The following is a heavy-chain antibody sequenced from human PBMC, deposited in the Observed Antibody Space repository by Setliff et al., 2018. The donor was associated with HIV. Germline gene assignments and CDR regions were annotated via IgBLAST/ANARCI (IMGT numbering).Heavy chain of an antibody. CDR2: IYPGDSET. CDR3: ARRPPVKRGGYCFDS. J-gene: IGHJ4*02. Sequence: GESLKISCKGSGYNFTSNWIGWVRQMPGKGLEWMGIIYPGDSETRYSPSFQGQVNISADKSINIAYLQWSSLKASDTAMYYCARRPPVKRGGYCFDSWGQGTLVTVS. CDR1: GYNFTSNW. V-gene: IGHV5-51*01. D-gene: IGHD3-16*01.